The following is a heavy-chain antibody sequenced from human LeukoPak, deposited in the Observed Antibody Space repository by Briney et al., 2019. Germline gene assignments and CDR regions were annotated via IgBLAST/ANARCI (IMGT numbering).Heavy chain of an antibody. CDR3: ARYSNHVDYFDS. V-gene: IGHV4-59*02. CDR2: VYCTGTS. CDR1: GDSVSSHY. Sequence: SETLSLTCTVSGDSVSSHYWGWIRQPPGKGLEWIAYVYCTGTSNYNPSLKSRVTISIDTSKNQFSLKLISVTAADTAVYYCARYSNHVDYFDSWGQGTLV. D-gene: IGHD1-14*01. J-gene: IGHJ4*01.